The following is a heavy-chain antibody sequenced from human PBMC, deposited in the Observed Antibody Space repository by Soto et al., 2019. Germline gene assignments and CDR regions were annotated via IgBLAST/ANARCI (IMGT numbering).Heavy chain of an antibody. D-gene: IGHD1-26*01. J-gene: IGHJ6*02. CDR1: GGSISSSSYY. V-gene: IGHV4-39*01. CDR2: IYYSGST. Sequence: PSETLSLTCTVSGGSISSSSYYWGWIRQPPGKGLEWIGSIYYSGSTYYIPSLKSRVTISVDTSKNQFSLKLSSVTAADTAVYYCARTAVYSGSYLIYGMDVWGQGTTVTVSS. CDR3: ARTAVYSGSYLIYGMDV.